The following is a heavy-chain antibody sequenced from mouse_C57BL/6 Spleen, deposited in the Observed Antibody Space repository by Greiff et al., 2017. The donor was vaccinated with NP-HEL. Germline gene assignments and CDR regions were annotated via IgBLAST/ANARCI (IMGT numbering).Heavy chain of an antibody. V-gene: IGHV1-80*01. CDR2: IYPGDGDT. J-gene: IGHJ4*01. D-gene: IGHD1-1*01. CDR1: GYAFSSYW. CDR3: ARWGTTVVATDAMDY. Sequence: VQLKQSGAELVKPGASVKISCKASGYAFSSYWMNWVQQRPGKGLEWIGQIYPGDGDTNYNGKFKGKATLTADKSSSTAYMQLSSLTSEDSAVYFCARWGTTVVATDAMDYWGQGTSVTVSS.